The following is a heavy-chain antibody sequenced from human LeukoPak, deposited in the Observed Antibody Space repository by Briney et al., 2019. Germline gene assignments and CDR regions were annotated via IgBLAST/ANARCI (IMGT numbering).Heavy chain of an antibody. Sequence: KPSETLSLTCTVSGGSISAYYWSWIRRPAGKGLEWIGRIYTSGSTNYSPSLKSRVTMSLDTSKNQFSLKLSSVTAADTAVYYCARGIYCSSTTCYYYYYYMDVWGKGTTVTVSS. D-gene: IGHD2-2*01. V-gene: IGHV4-4*07. CDR3: ARGIYCSSTTCYYYYYYMDV. CDR2: IYTSGST. CDR1: GGSISAYY. J-gene: IGHJ6*03.